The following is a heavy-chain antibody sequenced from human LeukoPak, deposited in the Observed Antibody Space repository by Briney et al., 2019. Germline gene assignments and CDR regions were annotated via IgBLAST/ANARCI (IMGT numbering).Heavy chain of an antibody. CDR1: GYTFTSYA. J-gene: IGHJ5*02. Sequence: ASVKVFCKASGYTFTSYAMHWGRQAPGQRLEWMGWINAGNDNTKYSQKFQGRVTITRDTSASTAYMELSSLRSEDTAVYYCARDLGYCTGGTCYPNWFDPWGQGTLVTVSS. CDR2: INAGNDNT. V-gene: IGHV1-3*01. D-gene: IGHD2-15*01. CDR3: ARDLGYCTGGTCYPNWFDP.